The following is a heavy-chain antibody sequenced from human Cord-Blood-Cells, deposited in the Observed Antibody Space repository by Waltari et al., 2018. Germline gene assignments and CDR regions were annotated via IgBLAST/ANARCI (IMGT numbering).Heavy chain of an antibody. V-gene: IGHV4-34*01. CDR3: ARPGNDYGDYGYYFDY. CDR1: GGSFSGYY. CDR2: INHSGST. Sequence: QVQLQQWGAGLLKPSETLSLTCAVYGGSFSGYYWSWIRQPPGKGLEWIGEINHSGSTNDNPSLKSGVTISVDTSKNQFSLKLSAVTAADTAVYYCARPGNDYGDYGYYFDYWGQGTLVTVSS. D-gene: IGHD4-17*01. J-gene: IGHJ4*02.